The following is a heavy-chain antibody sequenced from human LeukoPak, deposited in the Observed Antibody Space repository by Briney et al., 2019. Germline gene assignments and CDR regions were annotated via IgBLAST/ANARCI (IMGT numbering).Heavy chain of an antibody. V-gene: IGHV3-30*02. Sequence: GGSLRLSCAASGFTFSSYAMSWVRQAPGKGLEWVAFIRYDGSNKYYADSVKGRFTISRDNSKNTLYLQMNSLRAEDTAVYYCAKANDFWSGYYMDYWGQGTLVTVSS. CDR2: IRYDGSNK. CDR3: AKANDFWSGYYMDY. CDR1: GFTFSSYA. D-gene: IGHD3-3*01. J-gene: IGHJ4*02.